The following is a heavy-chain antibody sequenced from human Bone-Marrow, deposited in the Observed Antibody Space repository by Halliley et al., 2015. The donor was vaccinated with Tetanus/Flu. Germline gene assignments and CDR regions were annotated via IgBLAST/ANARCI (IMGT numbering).Heavy chain of an antibody. V-gene: IGHV4-30-2*05. J-gene: IGHJ4*02. D-gene: IGHD2-15*01. Sequence: GPTSYNASLQSRLTISVDPSENQFSLNLSSVTATDTAVYYCARVGGYCTGDTCYSEGYFDYWGQGALVTVSS. CDR2: GPT. CDR3: ARVGGYCTGDTCYSEGYFDY.